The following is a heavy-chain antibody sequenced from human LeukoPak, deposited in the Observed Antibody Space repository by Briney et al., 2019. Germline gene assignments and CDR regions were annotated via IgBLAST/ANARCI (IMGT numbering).Heavy chain of an antibody. CDR1: GYTFTSYG. CDR3: AREALPSSGWTINYYYYYGMDV. CDR2: ISAYNGNT. Sequence: ASAKVSCKASGYTFTSYGISWVRQAPGQGLEWMGWISAYNGNTNYAQKLQGRVTMTTDTSTSTAYMELRSLRSDDTAVYYCAREALPSSGWTINYYYYYGMDVWGQGTTVTVSS. V-gene: IGHV1-18*01. J-gene: IGHJ6*02. D-gene: IGHD6-19*01.